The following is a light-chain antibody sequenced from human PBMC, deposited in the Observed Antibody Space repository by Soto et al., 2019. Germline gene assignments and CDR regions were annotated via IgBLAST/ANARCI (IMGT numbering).Light chain of an antibody. CDR2: EVS. Sequence: QSVLTQPPSASGSPGQSVTISCTGTSSDVGGYNYVSWYQQHPGKAPKLMIYEVSKRPSGVPDRSSGSKSGNTASLTVSGLQAEDEADYYCSSYAGSKGVFGGGTKLTVL. CDR1: SSDVGGYNY. J-gene: IGLJ2*01. CDR3: SSYAGSKGV. V-gene: IGLV2-8*01.